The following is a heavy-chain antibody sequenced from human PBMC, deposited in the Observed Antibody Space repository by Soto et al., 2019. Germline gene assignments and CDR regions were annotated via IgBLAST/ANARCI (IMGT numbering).Heavy chain of an antibody. CDR2: IFYRGGT. CDR3: ATNLCISPPVASYFDT. Sequence: SETLSLTCTVSGGSITRGGYYWTWMRQRPGKGLEWIGYIFYRGGTYYNPSLENRITISTDTSKNRFSLALTSVTAADTAVYYCATNLCISPPVASYFDTWGQGALVTVSS. J-gene: IGHJ4*02. CDR1: GGSITRGGYY. D-gene: IGHD2-21*01. V-gene: IGHV4-31*03.